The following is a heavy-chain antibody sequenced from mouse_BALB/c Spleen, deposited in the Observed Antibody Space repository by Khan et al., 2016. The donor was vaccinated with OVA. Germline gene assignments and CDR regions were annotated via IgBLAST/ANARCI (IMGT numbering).Heavy chain of an antibody. J-gene: IGHJ3*01. CDR1: GFTFSSYG. V-gene: IGHV5-6-3*01. CDR3: ANYYGAY. CDR2: INSNGGST. D-gene: IGHD1-2*01. Sequence: EVKLMESGGGLVQPGGSLKLSCAASGFTFSSYGMSWVRQTPDKRLELVATINSNGGSTYYPDSVKGRFTISRDNAKNTLYLQMSSLKSEDTAMYYCANYYGAYWGQGTLVTVSA.